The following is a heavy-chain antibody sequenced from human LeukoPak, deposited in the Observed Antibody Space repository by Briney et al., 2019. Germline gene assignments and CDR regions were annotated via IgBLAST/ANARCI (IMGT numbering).Heavy chain of an antibody. CDR1: GFTFSSYA. CDR3: AKALVPYCSGGSCYSFDY. Sequence: GGSLRLSCAASGFTFSSYAMSWVRQAPGKGLEWVSVISGSGGKTYYADSVKGRFTIPRDNSKNTLYLQMNSLRAEDTAVYYCAKALVPYCSGGSCYSFDYWGQGTLVTVSS. D-gene: IGHD2-15*01. CDR2: ISGSGGKT. V-gene: IGHV3-23*01. J-gene: IGHJ4*02.